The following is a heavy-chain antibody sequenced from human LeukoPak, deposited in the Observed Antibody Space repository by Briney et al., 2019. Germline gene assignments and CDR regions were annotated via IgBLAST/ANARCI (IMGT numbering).Heavy chain of an antibody. CDR1: GFTVSSNE. Sequence: PGGSLRLSCAASGFTVSSNEMSWVRQAPGKGLEWVGFIRSKAYGGTTVYAASVKGRFTISRDDSKSIAYLQMNSLKTEDTAVYYCTRDLYFITMIVVAAEDAFDIWGQGTMVTVSS. D-gene: IGHD3-22*01. J-gene: IGHJ3*02. CDR2: IRSKAYGGTT. CDR3: TRDLYFITMIVVAAEDAFDI. V-gene: IGHV3-49*04.